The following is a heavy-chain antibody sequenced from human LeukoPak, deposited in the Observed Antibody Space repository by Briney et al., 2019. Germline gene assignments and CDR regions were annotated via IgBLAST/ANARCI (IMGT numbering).Heavy chain of an antibody. Sequence: GGSLRLSCAASGFTFSSYSRNWVRQAPGKGLEWVSYISSSSSTIYYADAVKGRFTISRDNAKNSLYLQMNSLRAEDTAVYYCARALAAAGSSYYYYMDVWGKGTTVTVSS. V-gene: IGHV3-48*04. CDR3: ARALAAAGSSYYYYMDV. D-gene: IGHD6-13*01. CDR1: GFTFSSYS. CDR2: ISSSSSTI. J-gene: IGHJ6*03.